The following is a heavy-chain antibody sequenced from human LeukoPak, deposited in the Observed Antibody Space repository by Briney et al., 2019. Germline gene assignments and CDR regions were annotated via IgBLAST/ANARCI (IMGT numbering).Heavy chain of an antibody. CDR3: ARGLGAAAGITPEVVYMDV. D-gene: IGHD6-13*01. CDR2: IYQSGST. Sequence: KPSETLSLTCAVSGYSISTGLYWGWIRQPPGKGLEWIGSIYQSGSTYYNPSLKSRVTISVDTSKNQFSLNLRSVTAADTAVYYCARGLGAAAGITPEVVYMDVWGKGTTVTVSS. V-gene: IGHV4-38-2*01. J-gene: IGHJ6*03. CDR1: GYSISTGLY.